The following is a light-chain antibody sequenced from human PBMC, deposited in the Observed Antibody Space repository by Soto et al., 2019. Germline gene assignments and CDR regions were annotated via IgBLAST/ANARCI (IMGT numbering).Light chain of an antibody. CDR2: DDS. Sequence: SYELTQPPSVSVAPGQTARITCGGTNIGSKSVHWYQQKPGQAPVLVVYDDSDRPSGSPERFSGSNSGNTATLTISRVEAGDEADYYCHVWDSSSDHPVVFGGGTQLTVL. CDR1: NIGSKS. V-gene: IGLV3-21*02. CDR3: HVWDSSSDHPVV. J-gene: IGLJ2*01.